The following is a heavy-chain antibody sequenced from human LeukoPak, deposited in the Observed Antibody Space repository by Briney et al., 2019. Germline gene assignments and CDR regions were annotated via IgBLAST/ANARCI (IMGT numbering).Heavy chain of an antibody. D-gene: IGHD5-12*01. CDR1: GGSISNYY. Sequence: SETLSLTCTVSGGSISNYYWSWIRQPAGKGLEWIGRIYTSGSTNYNPSLKSRVTMSIDTSKNQFSLKLSSVTAADTALYYCARVATTRYYYYMDVWGKGTTVTISS. V-gene: IGHV4-4*07. J-gene: IGHJ6*03. CDR2: IYTSGST. CDR3: ARVATTRYYYYMDV.